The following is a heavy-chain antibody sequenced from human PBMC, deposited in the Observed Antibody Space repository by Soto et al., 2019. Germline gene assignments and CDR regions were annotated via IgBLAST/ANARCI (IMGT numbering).Heavy chain of an antibody. CDR3: AKEDYKGY. CDR2: ISYDGSNK. CDR1: GFTFSSYG. Sequence: QVQLVESGGGVVQPGRSLRLSCAASGFTFSSYGMHWVRQAPGKGLEWVAVISYDGSNKYYADSVKGRFTISRDNSKNTRYLQMNSLRAEDTAVYYCAKEDYKGYWGQGTLVTVSS. D-gene: IGHD4-4*01. V-gene: IGHV3-30*18. J-gene: IGHJ4*02.